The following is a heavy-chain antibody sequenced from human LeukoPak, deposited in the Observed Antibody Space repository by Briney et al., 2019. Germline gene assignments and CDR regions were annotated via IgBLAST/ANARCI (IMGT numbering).Heavy chain of an antibody. Sequence: GGSLRLSCAASGFTLNDYEMNWVRQAPGKGLEWVSYITPSGASTYYADSVKGRFTISRDNAKNSLDLQMNSLRAEDTAVYYCARGHYGLGVWGQGTTVTVSS. J-gene: IGHJ6*02. CDR1: GFTLNDYE. CDR2: ITPSGAST. V-gene: IGHV3-48*03. CDR3: ARGHYGLGV.